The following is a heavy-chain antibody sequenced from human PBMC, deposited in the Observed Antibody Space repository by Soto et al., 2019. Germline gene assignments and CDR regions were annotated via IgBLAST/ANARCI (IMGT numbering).Heavy chain of an antibody. CDR2: ISYSGST. CDR1: GGSFGGYY. V-gene: IGHV4-34*01. J-gene: IGHJ4*02. CDR3: ARASVQYGSGTYEGGYYYFDY. D-gene: IGHD3-10*01. Sequence: LSLTCAVSGGSFGGYYWAWIRQPPGKGLEWIGQISYSGSTNYNPSLKSRVFISVGTSNNQFSLELSSVTAADTAVYYCARASVQYGSGTYEGGYYYFDYWGQGTLVTVSS.